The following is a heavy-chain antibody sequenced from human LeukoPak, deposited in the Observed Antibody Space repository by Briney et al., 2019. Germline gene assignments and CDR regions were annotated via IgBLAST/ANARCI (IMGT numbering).Heavy chain of an antibody. CDR1: GGSISSSSYY. Sequence: SETLSLTCTVSGGSISSSSYYWGWIRQPPGKGLEWIGSIYYSGSTYYNPSLKSRVTISVDTSKNQFSLKLSSVTAADTAVYYCARILNSGSPIHYYYYMDVWGKGTTVTVSS. V-gene: IGHV4-39*07. D-gene: IGHD1-26*01. CDR3: ARILNSGSPIHYYYYMDV. CDR2: IYYSGST. J-gene: IGHJ6*03.